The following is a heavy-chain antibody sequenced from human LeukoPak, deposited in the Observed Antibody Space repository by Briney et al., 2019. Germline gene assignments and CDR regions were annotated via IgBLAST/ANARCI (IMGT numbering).Heavy chain of an antibody. D-gene: IGHD3-10*01. Sequence: SETLSLTCTVSGASINSYYWSWIRQPPGKGLEWIGYIYYSGSTNTNPSLKSRVSISIDTSKSQISLKLRSVTAADTAVYYCARPLGYGLSHWYFDLWGRGTLVTVSS. CDR2: IYYSGST. CDR1: GASINSYY. J-gene: IGHJ2*01. CDR3: ARPLGYGLSHWYFDL. V-gene: IGHV4-59*08.